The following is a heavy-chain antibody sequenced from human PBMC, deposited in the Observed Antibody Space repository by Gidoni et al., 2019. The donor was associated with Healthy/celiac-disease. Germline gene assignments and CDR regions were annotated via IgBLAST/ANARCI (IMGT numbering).Heavy chain of an antibody. J-gene: IGHJ4*02. Sequence: QVQLVESGGGVVQHGRSLRLSCAASGFTFSSYGMHWGRQAPGKGLEWVAVISYDGSNKYYADSVKGRFTISRDNSKNTLYLQMNSLRAEDTAVYYCAKDRYSSSWYSGSDWGPFDYWGQGTLVTVSS. CDR3: AKDRYSSSWYSGSDWGPFDY. V-gene: IGHV3-30*18. CDR2: ISYDGSNK. D-gene: IGHD6-13*01. CDR1: GFTFSSYG.